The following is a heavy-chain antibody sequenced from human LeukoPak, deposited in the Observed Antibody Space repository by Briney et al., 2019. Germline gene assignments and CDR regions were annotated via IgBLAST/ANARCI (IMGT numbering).Heavy chain of an antibody. V-gene: IGHV1-8*03. D-gene: IGHD3-22*01. CDR1: GYTFTSYG. Sequence: ASVKVSCKASGYTFTSYGINWVRQATGQGLEWMGWMNPNSGNTGYAQKFQGRVTITRNTSISTVYMELSSLRSEDTAVYYCASSHYYDSSGYYTGPSFDYWGQGTLVTVSS. CDR3: ASSHYYDSSGYYTGPSFDY. J-gene: IGHJ4*02. CDR2: MNPNSGNT.